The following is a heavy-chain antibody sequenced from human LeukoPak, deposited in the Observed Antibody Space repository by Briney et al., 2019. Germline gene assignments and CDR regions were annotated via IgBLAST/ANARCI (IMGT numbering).Heavy chain of an antibody. CDR1: GFTFDDYA. J-gene: IGHJ3*02. Sequence: GRSLRLSRAASGFTFDDYAMHWVRQAPGKGLEWVSGISWNSGSIGYADSVKGRFTISRDNAKNSLSLQMNSLRAEDTALYYCAKDEAAVTTSEAAFDIWGQGTMVTVSS. D-gene: IGHD4-17*01. CDR2: ISWNSGSI. V-gene: IGHV3-9*01. CDR3: AKDEAAVTTSEAAFDI.